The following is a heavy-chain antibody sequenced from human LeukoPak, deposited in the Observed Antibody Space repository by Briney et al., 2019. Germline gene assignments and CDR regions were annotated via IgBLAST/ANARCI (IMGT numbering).Heavy chain of an antibody. J-gene: IGHJ4*02. CDR3: ARRREGSSSVDS. V-gene: IGHV4-39*01. CDR1: GGFIGSSGHY. D-gene: IGHD6-6*01. CDR2: IYYSGST. Sequence: SETLSLTCTVSGGFIGSSGHYWGWIRQAPGKGLEWIGNIYYSGSTYYNPSLKSRVTISVDTSKNQFSLKLSSVTAADTAVYYCARRREGSSSVDSWGQGSLVTVSS.